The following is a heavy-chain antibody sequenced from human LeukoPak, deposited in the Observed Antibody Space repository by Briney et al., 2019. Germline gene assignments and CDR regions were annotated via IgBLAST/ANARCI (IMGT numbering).Heavy chain of an antibody. V-gene: IGHV1-18*01. J-gene: IGHJ5*02. CDR1: GYTFTSYG. D-gene: IGHD3-10*01. CDR2: ISAYNGNT. Sequence: ASVKVSCKASGYTFTSYGISWVRQAPGQGLEWMGWISAYNGNTNYAQKLQGRVTMTTDTSTSTAYMELRSLRSDDTAVYYCARLYAPYYGSGSYRAPVPDPWGQGTLVTVSS. CDR3: ARLYAPYYGSGSYRAPVPDP.